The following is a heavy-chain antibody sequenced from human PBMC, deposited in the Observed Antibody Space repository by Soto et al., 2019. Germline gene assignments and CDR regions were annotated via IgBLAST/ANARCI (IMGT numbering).Heavy chain of an antibody. V-gene: IGHV1-24*01. CDR2: FDPEDGET. CDR3: ATDLTAYNGYDRAVRS. J-gene: IGHJ5*02. Sequence: ASVKVSCKVSGYTLTELSMHWVRQAPGKGLEWMGGFDPEDGETIYAQKFQGRVTMTEDTSTDTAYMELSSLRSEDTAVYYCATDLTAYNGYDRAVRSWGQGTLVTVSS. CDR1: GYTLTELS. D-gene: IGHD5-12*01.